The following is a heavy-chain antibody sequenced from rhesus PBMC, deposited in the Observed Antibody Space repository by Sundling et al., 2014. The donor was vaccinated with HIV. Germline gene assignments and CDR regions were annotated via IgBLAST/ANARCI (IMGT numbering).Heavy chain of an antibody. J-gene: IGHJ4*01. CDR2: ISYTGRST. Sequence: EVQLVESGGGLAKPGGSLRLSCAASGFSFSDYYIHWVRQAPGKGLEWVSGISYTGRSTYYADSVKGRFTISRENANNTLYLQMDSLRSEDTAVYYCVRDPLYEYSSYWGQGVLVTVSS. CDR3: VRDPLYEYSSY. V-gene: IGHV3-59*01. D-gene: IGHD4-23*01. CDR1: GFSFSDYY.